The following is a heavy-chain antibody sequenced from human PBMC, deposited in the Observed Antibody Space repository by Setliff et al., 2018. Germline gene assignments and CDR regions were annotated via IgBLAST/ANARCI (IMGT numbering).Heavy chain of an antibody. Sequence: SETLSLTCSVSGGSISSSYWTWIRQPPGKGLEWIGYIYSSGSSNYNPSLKSRVAISVDTSKNQFSLRLSSVTAADTAVYYCARHLSSGSYYGGAYYYMDVWGKGTTVTVSS. D-gene: IGHD1-26*01. CDR2: IYSSGSS. J-gene: IGHJ6*03. V-gene: IGHV4-59*01. CDR1: GGSISSSY. CDR3: ARHLSSGSYYGGAYYYMDV.